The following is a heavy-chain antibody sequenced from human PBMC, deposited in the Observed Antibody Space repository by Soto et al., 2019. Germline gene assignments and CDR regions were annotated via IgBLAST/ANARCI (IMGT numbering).Heavy chain of an antibody. CDR2: IYHSGST. CDR3: ARSLSIAVGYFDY. D-gene: IGHD6-19*01. V-gene: IGHV4-4*01. J-gene: IGHJ4*02. Sequence: QVQLQESGPGLVKPSGTLSPTCAVSGGSISSSYWWSWVHQPPGKGLEWIGEIYHSGSTNSNPSLNRRGTISVDKFKNQFSLKLSSVTAADTAVYCCARSLSIAVGYFDYWVQGTLVIVSS. CDR1: GGSISSSYW.